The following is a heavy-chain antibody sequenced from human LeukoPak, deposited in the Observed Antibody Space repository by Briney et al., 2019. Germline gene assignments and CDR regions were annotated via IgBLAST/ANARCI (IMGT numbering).Heavy chain of an antibody. Sequence: SETLSLTCSVSGGSISSSESHWSWIRQHPGQGLEWIGYISYNGDTSYCPSPRSRVVISLDTSKNQFSLKLTSVTAADAAVYYCARVRTGTSCYDYWGQGTRVTVSS. CDR2: ISYNGDT. CDR1: GGSISSSESH. J-gene: IGHJ4*02. V-gene: IGHV4-31*03. CDR3: ARVRTGTSCYDY. D-gene: IGHD2-2*01.